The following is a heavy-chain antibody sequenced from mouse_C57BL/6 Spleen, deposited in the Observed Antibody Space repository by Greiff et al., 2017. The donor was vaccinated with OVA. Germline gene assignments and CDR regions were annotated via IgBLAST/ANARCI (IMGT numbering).Heavy chain of an antibody. J-gene: IGHJ2*01. V-gene: IGHV5-17*01. Sequence: EVHVVASGGGLVKPGGSLKLSCAASGFTFSDYGMHWVRQAPEKGLEWVAYISSGSSTIYYAATVKGRFTISRANAKNTLFLQRTSLRAEDTARYYGARLGYDGYYRFDYWGQGTTLTVSS. CDR2: ISSGSSTI. CDR3: ARLGYDGYYRFDY. CDR1: GFTFSDYG. D-gene: IGHD2-3*01.